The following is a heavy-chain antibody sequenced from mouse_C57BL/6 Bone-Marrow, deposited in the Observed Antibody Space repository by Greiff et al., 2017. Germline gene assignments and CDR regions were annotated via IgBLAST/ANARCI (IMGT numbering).Heavy chain of an antibody. Sequence: VQLQQSGPELVKPGASVKISCKASGYAFSSSWMNWVKQRPGTGLEWIGRIYPGDGDTNYNGKFKGKATLTADKSPSTAYMQLSSLTSEDSAVYFCAKGYFDVWGTGTTVTVSS. CDR2: IYPGDGDT. J-gene: IGHJ1*03. CDR1: GYAFSSSW. V-gene: IGHV1-82*01. CDR3: AKGYFDV.